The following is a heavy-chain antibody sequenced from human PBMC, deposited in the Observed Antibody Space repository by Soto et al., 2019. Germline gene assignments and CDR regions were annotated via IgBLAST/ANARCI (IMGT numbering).Heavy chain of an antibody. V-gene: IGHV3-23*01. CDR1: GFTFSSYA. CDR2: VSDIVGRT. CDR3: AKEAEVKGIAES. Sequence: EVQLLESGGGLVPPGGSLRLSCAASGFTFSSYAMSWVRQAPGKGPEWVAAVSDIVGRTYYADSVKGRFTISRDNSKNRVYLKMNSRRVEDTPIYCCAKEAEVKGIAESGGRGPLVPVPS. D-gene: IGHD6-13*01. J-gene: IGHJ4*02.